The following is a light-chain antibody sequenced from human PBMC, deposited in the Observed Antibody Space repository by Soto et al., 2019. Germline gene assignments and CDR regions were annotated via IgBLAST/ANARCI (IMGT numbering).Light chain of an antibody. V-gene: IGKV1-39*01. Sequence: DIQMTHSPSSLSTSIGDSVPITCRASQRINIYLHWYRQKPGKAPELLIYSASNLQSGVPSRFSGSGSGTDFTLTISGLQPEDFATYYCQQSFSTPTFGQGTRLEIK. CDR3: QQSFSTPT. CDR1: QRINIY. CDR2: SAS. J-gene: IGKJ5*01.